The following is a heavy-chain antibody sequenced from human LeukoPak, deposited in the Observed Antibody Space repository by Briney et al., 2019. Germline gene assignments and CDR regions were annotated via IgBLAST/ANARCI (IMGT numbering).Heavy chain of an antibody. Sequence: GGSLRLSCAASGFTFSSYAMSWVRQAPGKGLEWVSAISGSGGSTYYADSVKGRFTISRDNAKNSLYLQMNSLRAEDTAVYYCARVRRPYYFDYWGQGTLVTVSS. CDR1: GFTFSSYA. CDR3: ARVRRPYYFDY. CDR2: ISGSGGST. V-gene: IGHV3-23*01. J-gene: IGHJ4*02.